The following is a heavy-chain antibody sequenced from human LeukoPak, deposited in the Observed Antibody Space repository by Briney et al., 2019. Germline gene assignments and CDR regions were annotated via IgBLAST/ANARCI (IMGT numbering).Heavy chain of an antibody. J-gene: IGHJ4*02. D-gene: IGHD5-24*01. Sequence: PGGSLRLSCAASGFTFGTFGMHWVRQAPGKGLEWVAFISYDGSSEYDADSVKGRFTISRDNSKNTLYLQMNSLRTEDTAVYYCAREGKRDDYNFFDYWGQGTLVTVSS. CDR1: GFTFGTFG. CDR2: ISYDGSSE. CDR3: AREGKRDDYNFFDY. V-gene: IGHV3-30*03.